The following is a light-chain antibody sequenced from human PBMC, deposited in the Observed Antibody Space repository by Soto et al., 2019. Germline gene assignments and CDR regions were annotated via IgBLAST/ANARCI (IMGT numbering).Light chain of an antibody. CDR2: EVS. Sequence: QSALTQPASVSEAPGQSITISCAATSSDVGGYNHVSWYQQHADKAPKLLIHEVSNRPSGDSNRFSGSKSGNTASLTISGLQAEDEADYYCTSYTSISTYVFGTGTKVTVL. J-gene: IGLJ1*01. V-gene: IGLV2-14*01. CDR3: TSYTSISTYV. CDR1: SSDVGGYNH.